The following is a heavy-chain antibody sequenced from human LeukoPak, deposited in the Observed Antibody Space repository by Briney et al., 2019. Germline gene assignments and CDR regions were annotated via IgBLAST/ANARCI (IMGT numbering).Heavy chain of an antibody. Sequence: SETGSLTCSVSFDSVSRSSYDWGWIRQSPGKGREWIGRIYFIWSAHYNPSLKIRVTISVFTSKNQFSLRLRSVTAADTAIYYCASRGILGGTGDYWGQGALVTVSS. CDR1: FDSVSRSSYD. D-gene: IGHD1-26*01. V-gene: IGHV4-39*01. CDR2: IYFIWSA. J-gene: IGHJ4*02. CDR3: ASRGILGGTGDY.